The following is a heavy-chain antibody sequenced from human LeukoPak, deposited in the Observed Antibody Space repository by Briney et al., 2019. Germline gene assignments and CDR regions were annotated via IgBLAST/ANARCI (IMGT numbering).Heavy chain of an antibody. J-gene: IGHJ6*03. V-gene: IGHV3-48*01. CDR1: GFTFSSYS. CDR2: ISSSSSSTI. D-gene: IGHD3/OR15-3a*01. Sequence: GGSLRLSCAASGFTFSSYSMNWVRQAPGKGLEWISYISSSSSSTIYYTDSVKGRFTISRDDAKNSLFLQMNSLRAEDTAVYYCARDQLLFLDDYYYYMDVWGKGTTVTVSS. CDR3: ARDQLLFLDDYYYYMDV.